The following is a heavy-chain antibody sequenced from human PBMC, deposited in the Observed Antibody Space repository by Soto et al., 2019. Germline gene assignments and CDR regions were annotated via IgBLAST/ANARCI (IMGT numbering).Heavy chain of an antibody. CDR3: ARASGWELGN. Sequence: SETLSLTCTVSGGSVSSGSYYWSLIRQPPGKGLEWIGYICYSGSTNYNPSLKSRVTISVDTSKNQFSLKLSYVTAADTAVYYCARASGWELGNWGQGTLVTVSS. D-gene: IGHD1-26*01. CDR1: GGSVSSGSYY. V-gene: IGHV4-61*01. CDR2: ICYSGST. J-gene: IGHJ4*02.